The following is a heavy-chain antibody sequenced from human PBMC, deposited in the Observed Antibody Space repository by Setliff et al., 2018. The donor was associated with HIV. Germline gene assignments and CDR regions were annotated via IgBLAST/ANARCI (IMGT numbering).Heavy chain of an antibody. V-gene: IGHV1-2*02. CDR2: INPNSGDT. Sequence: EASVKVSCKAYGYIFSDYYIHWVRQAPGQGLEWMGWINPNSGDTKYSERFQGRVTMTRDTSMGAIFMELRSLTSADTAVYYCGREVVIAAIGSLDLWGQGTLVTVSS. D-gene: IGHD3-22*01. CDR1: GYIFSDYY. CDR3: GREVVIAAIGSLDL. J-gene: IGHJ4*02.